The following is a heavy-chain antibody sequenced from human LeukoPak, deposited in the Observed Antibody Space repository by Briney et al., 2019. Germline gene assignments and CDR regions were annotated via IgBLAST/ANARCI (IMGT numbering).Heavy chain of an antibody. CDR3: AKDVERGLAASNSLEH. D-gene: IGHD4-11*01. Sequence: GRSLRLSCAPSGVTFSHVGMGGGLQAPGKGLEWVAVIWSDGSNEYYADSVKGRFTISRDNFKNSVSLQMNSLRVEDTAGYYCAKDVERGLAASNSLEHWGRGSLVTVSS. CDR2: IWSDGSNE. CDR1: GVTFSHVG. J-gene: IGHJ2*01. V-gene: IGHV3-33*06.